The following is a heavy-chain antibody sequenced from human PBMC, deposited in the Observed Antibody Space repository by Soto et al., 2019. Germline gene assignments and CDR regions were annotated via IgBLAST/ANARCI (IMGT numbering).Heavy chain of an antibody. CDR3: AREILYFVVVVAATSYDAFDI. CDR2: INSDGSST. CDR1: GFTFSSYW. D-gene: IGHD2-15*01. Sequence: GGSLRLSCAASGFTFSSYWMHWVRQAPGKGLVWVSRINSDGSSTSYADSMKGRFTISRDNAKNTLYLQMNSLRAEDTAVYYCAREILYFVVVVAATSYDAFDIWGQGTMVTVSS. J-gene: IGHJ3*02. V-gene: IGHV3-74*01.